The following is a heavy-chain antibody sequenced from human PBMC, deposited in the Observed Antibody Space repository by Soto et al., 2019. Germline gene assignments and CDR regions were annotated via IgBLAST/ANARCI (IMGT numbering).Heavy chain of an antibody. Sequence: EVQLVESGGGLVQPGGSLRLSCAASGFTFSSYDMNWVRRAPGKGLEWVSFISSSGGTIYYTDSVKGRFTISRDNAKNSLYLQMNSLRDEDTAVYYCARDLAVAGMSFDYWGQGALVTVSS. CDR2: ISSSGGTI. D-gene: IGHD6-19*01. J-gene: IGHJ4*02. CDR1: GFTFSSYD. CDR3: ARDLAVAGMSFDY. V-gene: IGHV3-48*02.